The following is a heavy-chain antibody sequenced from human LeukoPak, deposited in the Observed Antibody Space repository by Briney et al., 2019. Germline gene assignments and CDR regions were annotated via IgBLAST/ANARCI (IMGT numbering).Heavy chain of an antibody. V-gene: IGHV3-23*01. CDR2: ISGSGGST. J-gene: IGHJ5*02. CDR3: AKWTSYYYDGSGPNPSWFDP. CDR1: GFTFSSYA. D-gene: IGHD3-22*01. Sequence: PGGSLRLSCAASGFTFSSYAMSWVRQAPGKGLEWVSAISGSGGSTYYADSVKGRFTISRDNSKNTLYLQMNSLRAEDTAVYYCAKWTSYYYDGSGPNPSWFDPWGQGTLVTVSS.